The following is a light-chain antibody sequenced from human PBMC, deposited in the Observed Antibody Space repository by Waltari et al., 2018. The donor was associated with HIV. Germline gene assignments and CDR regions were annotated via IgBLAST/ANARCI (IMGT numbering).Light chain of an antibody. CDR1: QNINFY. V-gene: IGKV1-39*01. J-gene: IGKJ1*01. CDR3: QQSHSPPWT. Sequence: DIQMTQSPSPPPASVGARATITCRSSQNINFYLSWYQQKPGRAPNLLIHTASSLQTGVPSRFSGSGSGTDFTLTISSLQLEDYATYYCQQSHSPPWTFGQGTKVDIK. CDR2: TAS.